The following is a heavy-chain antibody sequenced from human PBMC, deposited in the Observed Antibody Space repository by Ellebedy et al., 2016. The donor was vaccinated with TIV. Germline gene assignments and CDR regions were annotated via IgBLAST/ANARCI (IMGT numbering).Heavy chain of an antibody. Sequence: GESLKISCAASGFTFSSYAMHWVRQAPGKGLEWVSSISGSRSYIYYTDSVKGRFTISRDNAKNSLYLQMNSLRAEDTAVYYCARDSIGFGEVYWGQGTLVTVSS. J-gene: IGHJ4*02. V-gene: IGHV3-21*01. CDR2: ISGSRSYI. D-gene: IGHD3-10*01. CDR1: GFTFSSYA. CDR3: ARDSIGFGEVY.